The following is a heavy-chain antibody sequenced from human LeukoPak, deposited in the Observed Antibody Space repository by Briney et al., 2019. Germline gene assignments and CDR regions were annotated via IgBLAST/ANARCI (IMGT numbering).Heavy chain of an antibody. CDR3: ARANNSSWHN. CDR1: GFTFSSNW. CDR2: IKPDGSAE. V-gene: IGHV3-7*01. D-gene: IGHD6-13*01. Sequence: GGSLRLSCATSGFTFSSNWMSWVRHVPGRGLDWVANIKPDGSAEYYAASVMGRFTVSRDNAKNSLYLQMNSLRVEDTAVYYCARANNSSWHNWGQGTLVTVSS. J-gene: IGHJ4*02.